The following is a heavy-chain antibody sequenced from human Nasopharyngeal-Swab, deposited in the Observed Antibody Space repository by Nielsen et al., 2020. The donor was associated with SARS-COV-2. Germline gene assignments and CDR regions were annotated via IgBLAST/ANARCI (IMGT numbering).Heavy chain of an antibody. J-gene: IGHJ6*02. CDR3: ARPGWEPYTYYHHGMDV. Sequence: ASVKVSCKASGYTFTSYAMNWVRQAPGQGLEWMGWINTNTGNPTYAQGFTGRFVFSLDTSVSTAYLQISSLKAEDTAVYYCARPGWEPYTYYHHGMDVWGQGTTVTVSS. CDR1: GYTFTSYA. CDR2: INTNTGNP. D-gene: IGHD1-26*01. V-gene: IGHV7-4-1*02.